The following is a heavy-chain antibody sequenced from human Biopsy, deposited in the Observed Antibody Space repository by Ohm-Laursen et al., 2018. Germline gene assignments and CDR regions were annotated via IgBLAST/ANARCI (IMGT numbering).Heavy chain of an antibody. CDR3: AAYYYDSSGYFYAFHY. Sequence: GTLSLTCIVSGVSISSYFWSWIRQPLGKGLEWIGYVSYSGNTKYNPSIKSRVIISADTSKNQFSLKLSSVTAADTAMYYCAAYYYDSSGYFYAFHYWGQGTLVTVSS. J-gene: IGHJ4*02. CDR2: VSYSGNT. CDR1: GVSISSYF. V-gene: IGHV4-59*08. D-gene: IGHD3-22*01.